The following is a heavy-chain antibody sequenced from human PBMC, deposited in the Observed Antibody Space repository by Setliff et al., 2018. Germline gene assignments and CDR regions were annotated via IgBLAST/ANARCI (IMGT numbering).Heavy chain of an antibody. CDR2: IIPILGVV. V-gene: IGHV1-69*10. CDR1: GGTFRNEC. D-gene: IGHD6-19*01. J-gene: IGHJ4*02. Sequence: SVKVSCKTSGGTFRNECIIWVRQAPGQGLEWMGGIIPILGVVNYAQKFQGRVTITADESTSTAYMELNSLRSEDTAVYYCARAQVAVAGTIFDYWGQGTLVTVSS. CDR3: ARAQVAVAGTIFDY.